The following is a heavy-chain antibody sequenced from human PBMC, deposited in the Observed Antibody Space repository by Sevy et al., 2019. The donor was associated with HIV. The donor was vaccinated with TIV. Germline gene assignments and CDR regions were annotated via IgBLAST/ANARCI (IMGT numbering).Heavy chain of an antibody. CDR3: ARRDLGIDV. CDR1: NYSISSGYY. V-gene: IGHV4-38-2*01. D-gene: IGHD3-16*01. Sequence: SETLSLTCAVSNYSISSGYYWGWIRQFPGKGLEWIASVHHSGSTYYNPSLKSRVSISVDRSKNQFSLKLNSVRAADTAVYYCARRDLGIDVWGKGTTVTVSS. J-gene: IGHJ6*03. CDR2: VHHSGST.